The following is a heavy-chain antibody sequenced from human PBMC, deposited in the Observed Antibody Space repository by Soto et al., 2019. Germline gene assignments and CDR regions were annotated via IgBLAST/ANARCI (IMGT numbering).Heavy chain of an antibody. CDR3: AKRRGAGGHFDY. D-gene: IGHD2-15*01. V-gene: IGHV3-23*01. CDR1: GFTFSSYS. Sequence: PGGSLRLSCAASGFTFSSYSIGWVRQGPWKGLEWVAVVSIGGSTHYADSVRGRFTISRDNSKNTLSLQMNSLTAEDTAVYFCAKRRGAGGHFDYGGQGALVTVSS. CDR2: VSIGGST. J-gene: IGHJ4*02.